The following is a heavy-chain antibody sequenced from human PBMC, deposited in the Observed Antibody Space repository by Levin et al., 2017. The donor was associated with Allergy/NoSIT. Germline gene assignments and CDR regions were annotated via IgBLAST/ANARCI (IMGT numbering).Heavy chain of an antibody. J-gene: IGHJ3*01. D-gene: IGHD2-15*01. Sequence: PGGSLRLSCAASGFQFSLYGMHWVRQAPGKGLEWVALIVFDGNDQYYADSVKGRFTISSDNSKNTLYLQMSSLRENDTAIYYCARRGYCSGNTCQSHDAIDVWGQGKLVIVSS. CDR3: ARRGYCSGNTCQSHDAIDV. CDR2: IVFDGNDQ. CDR1: GFQFSLYG. V-gene: IGHV3-30*03.